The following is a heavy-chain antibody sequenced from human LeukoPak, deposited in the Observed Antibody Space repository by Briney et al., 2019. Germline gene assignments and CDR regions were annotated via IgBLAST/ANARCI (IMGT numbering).Heavy chain of an antibody. CDR3: ARGQVPTARGYNWFDS. V-gene: IGHV4-34*01. J-gene: IGHJ5*01. D-gene: IGHD2-2*01. CDR2: INARGDT. Sequence: SETLSLTCAVYGWSFNDYYWNWLRQPPGKGLEWIGEINARGDTNYNPSLKSRVTISVDTSKKQFSLRLTSLIAADTALYYCARGQVPTARGYNWFDSWGQGTLVTVSS. CDR1: GWSFNDYY.